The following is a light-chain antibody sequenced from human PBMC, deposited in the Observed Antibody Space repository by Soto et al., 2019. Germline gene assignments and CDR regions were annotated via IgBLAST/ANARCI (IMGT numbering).Light chain of an antibody. CDR2: DVI. V-gene: IGLV2-14*03. J-gene: IGLJ1*01. CDR1: SSDVGRYNY. Sequence: QSVLTQPASVSGSPGQSITISCTGTSSDVGRYNYVSWYQQHPGKAPTLIIYDVINRPSGVSHRFSASKSGNTASLTFSGLQVEYEADYYCTSYTTSATYVIGTGTKVPVL. CDR3: TSYTTSATYV.